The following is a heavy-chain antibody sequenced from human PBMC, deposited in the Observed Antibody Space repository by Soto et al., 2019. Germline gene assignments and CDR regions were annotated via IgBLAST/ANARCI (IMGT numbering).Heavy chain of an antibody. V-gene: IGHV1-46*01. CDR2: INPSGGST. CDR3: ARAAYYYDSSGYYPFDY. J-gene: IGHJ4*02. D-gene: IGHD3-22*01. CDR1: GYTFTSYY. Sequence: GASVKVSCKASGYTFTSYYMHWVRQAPGQGLEWMGIINPSGGSTSYAQKFQGRVTMTRDTSTSTVYMELSSLRSEDTAVYYCARAAYYYDSSGYYPFDYWGQGTLVTVSS.